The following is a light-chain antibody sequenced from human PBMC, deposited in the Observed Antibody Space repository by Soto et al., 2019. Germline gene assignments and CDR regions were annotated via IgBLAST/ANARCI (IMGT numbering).Light chain of an antibody. CDR2: DAT. CDR1: QDISNF. V-gene: IGKV1-33*01. Sequence: DIQMTQSPSSLSASVGDRVTITCQASQDISNFFNWFQQKPGKAPKILIFDATNLETGVPSRFRECGSGTDFTSTIITLQPEDIGTYYGQHYDNLPLTFGPGTKVYIE. CDR3: QHYDNLPLT. J-gene: IGKJ3*01.